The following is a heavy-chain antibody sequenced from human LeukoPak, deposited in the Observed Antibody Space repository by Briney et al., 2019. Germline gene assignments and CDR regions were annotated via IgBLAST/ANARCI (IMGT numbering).Heavy chain of an antibody. Sequence: GGSLRLSCAASGFTFSSYGMSWVRQAPGKGLEWVSAISGSGGSTYYADSVKGRFTISRDNSKNTLYLQMNSLRAEDTAVYYCAKPRDITMMVAFDYWGQGTLVTVSS. CDR3: AKPRDITMMVAFDY. V-gene: IGHV3-23*01. CDR2: ISGSGGST. J-gene: IGHJ4*02. CDR1: GFTFSSYG. D-gene: IGHD3-22*01.